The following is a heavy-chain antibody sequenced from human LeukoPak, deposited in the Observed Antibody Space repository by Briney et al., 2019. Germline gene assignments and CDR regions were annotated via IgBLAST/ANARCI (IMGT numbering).Heavy chain of an antibody. CDR3: ARVSLVRIAAAGTMAY. V-gene: IGHV1-18*01. CDR2: ISTYNGNT. Sequence: ASVKVSCKASGYTFTTYGITWVRQAPGQGLEWMGWISTYNGNTNYAQKFQGRVTMTTDTSTSTAYMELRSLRSDDTAVYYCARVSLVRIAAAGTMAYWGQGTLVTVSS. J-gene: IGHJ4*02. CDR1: GYTFTTYG. D-gene: IGHD6-13*01.